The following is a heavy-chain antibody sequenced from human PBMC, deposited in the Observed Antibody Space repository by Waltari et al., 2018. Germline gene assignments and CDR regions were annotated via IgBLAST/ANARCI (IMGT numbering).Heavy chain of an antibody. CDR3: ARDFGRGWFDP. V-gene: IGHV4-61*02. CDR2: IYTSGSN. CDR1: GGSISSGSYY. J-gene: IGHJ5*02. Sequence: QVQLQESGPGLVKPSQTLSLTCTVSGGSISSGSYYWSWIRQPAGKGLEWIGRIYTSGSNNYNPSLKSRVTISVDTSKNQCSLKLSSVTAADTAVYYCARDFGRGWFDPWGQGTLVTVSS. D-gene: IGHD3-10*01.